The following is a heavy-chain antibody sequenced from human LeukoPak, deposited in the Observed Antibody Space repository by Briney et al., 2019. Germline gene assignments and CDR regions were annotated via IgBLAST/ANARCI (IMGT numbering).Heavy chain of an antibody. J-gene: IGHJ4*02. V-gene: IGHV5-51*01. CDR2: IYPPDSDT. CDR1: GYSFTKNW. D-gene: IGHD3-22*01. Sequence: GESLKISCKGSGYSFTKNWIGWVRQMPGKGLEWMGIIYPPDSDTRYGRSFQGQVTISVDESITTAYLQWSSLKASDTATYYCARSSSYSPYYFDSWGQGTLVTVSS. CDR3: ARSSSYSPYYFDS.